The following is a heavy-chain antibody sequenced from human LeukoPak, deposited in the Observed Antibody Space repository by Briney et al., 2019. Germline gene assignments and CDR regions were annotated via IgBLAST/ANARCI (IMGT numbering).Heavy chain of an antibody. CDR1: GLTFSSYD. CDR3: VPPAAGLQRTISTEYFQH. CDR2: ISTSGTTI. V-gene: IGHV3-48*03. J-gene: IGHJ1*01. Sequence: GGSLRLSCAAAGLTFSSYDMYWVRQAPGKGLEWVSYISTSGTTIYYADSVKGRFTISRDNAKNLVYLQMNSLRAEDTAVYYCVPPAAGLQRTISTEYFQHWARAPWSPSPQ. D-gene: IGHD6-13*01.